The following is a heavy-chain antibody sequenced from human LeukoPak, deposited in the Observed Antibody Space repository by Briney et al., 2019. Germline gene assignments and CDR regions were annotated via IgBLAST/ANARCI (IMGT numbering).Heavy chain of an antibody. CDR2: ISWNSRSI. V-gene: IGHV3-9*03. CDR3: AKEGSSWSTFDY. J-gene: IGHJ4*02. Sequence: GGSLRLSCATSGFTFNDYAMYWVRQAPGKGLEWVAGISWNSRSIAYADSVKGRFTISRDNAKNSLYLQMNSLRAEDMALYYCAKEGSSWSTFDYWGQGTLVTVSS. D-gene: IGHD6-13*01. CDR1: GFTFNDYA.